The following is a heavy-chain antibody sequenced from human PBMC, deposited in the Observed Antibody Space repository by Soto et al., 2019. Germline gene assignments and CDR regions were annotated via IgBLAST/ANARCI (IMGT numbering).Heavy chain of an antibody. CDR1: GFAFGNYW. Sequence: EVQLVESGGGLVQPGGSLRLSCEASGFAFGNYWMHWVRQAPGKGLVWVSRINSDGTSTSYADSVKGRFTISRDNAKMTLYLQMNSLRAEDTAVYYCARGGAQILITFGGIIFFWGQGALVTVSS. CDR2: INSDGTST. D-gene: IGHD3-16*01. J-gene: IGHJ4*02. V-gene: IGHV3-74*01. CDR3: ARGGAQILITFGGIIFF.